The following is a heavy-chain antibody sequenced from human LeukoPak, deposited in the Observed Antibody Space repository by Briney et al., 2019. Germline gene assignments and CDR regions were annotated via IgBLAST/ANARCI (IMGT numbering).Heavy chain of an antibody. CDR2: INTDTGNP. D-gene: IGHD2-15*01. CDR3: ARGYCSGGSCHTFDC. V-gene: IGHV7-4-1*02. J-gene: IGHJ4*02. CDR1: GYTFTTYA. Sequence: ASVKVSCKASGYTFTTYAMNWVRQAPGQGLEWMGWINTDTGNPTYAQGFTGRFVFSLDTSVSTSYLQISSLKADDTAVYYCARGYCSGGSCHTFDCWGQGTLVTVSS.